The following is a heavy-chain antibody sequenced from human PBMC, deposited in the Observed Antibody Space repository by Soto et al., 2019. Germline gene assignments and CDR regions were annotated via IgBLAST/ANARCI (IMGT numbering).Heavy chain of an antibody. J-gene: IGHJ3*02. V-gene: IGHV3-23*01. Sequence: GALRLSCADSGFTFSTYALSWVRQAPGKGLEWVSAINERGGSTYYADSVKGRLTISRDNSKNTLYLQMKSLRAEDTALYYCAKDKSGTTAFDIWGQGTMVTVSS. D-gene: IGHD1-1*01. CDR1: GFTFSTYA. CDR3: AKDKSGTTAFDI. CDR2: INERGGST.